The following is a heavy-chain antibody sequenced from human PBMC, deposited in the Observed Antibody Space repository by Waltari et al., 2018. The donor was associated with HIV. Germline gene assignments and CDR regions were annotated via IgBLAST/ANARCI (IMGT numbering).Heavy chain of an antibody. CDR1: GFSVRNHW. V-gene: IGHV3-74*01. Sequence: VQLVESGGGSIKTGGSLRLSCAGSGFSVRNHWMDWVRQGPGKGLVLVARINRDGSTRNCADAVKGRFVISRDNSRNTVYLQLNSVKVEDTAVYFCARASHYIEFSTFGGDYYFDLWGRGTRVAVSS. J-gene: IGHJ4*02. CDR3: ARASHYIEFSTFGGDYYFDL. CDR2: INRDGSTR. D-gene: IGHD3-16*01.